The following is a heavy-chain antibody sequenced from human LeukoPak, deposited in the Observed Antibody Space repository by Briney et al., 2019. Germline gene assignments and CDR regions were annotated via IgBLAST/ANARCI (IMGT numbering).Heavy chain of an antibody. CDR1: GYTFTSYG. V-gene: IGHV1-18*01. D-gene: IGHD3-3*01. Sequence: ASVKVSCKASGYTFTSYGISWVRQAPGQGLEWMGWISAYNGNTNYAQKLQGRVTMTTDTSTSTAYMELRSLRSDDTAVYYCAREYYDFWSGREYYFDYWGQGTLVTVSS. J-gene: IGHJ4*02. CDR3: AREYYDFWSGREYYFDY. CDR2: ISAYNGNT.